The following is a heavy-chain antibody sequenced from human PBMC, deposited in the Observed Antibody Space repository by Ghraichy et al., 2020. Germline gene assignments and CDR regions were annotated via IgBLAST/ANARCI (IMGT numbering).Heavy chain of an antibody. CDR2: ISGSGGST. Sequence: GGSLRLSCAASGFTFSSYAMSWVRQAPGKGLEWVSAISGSGGSTYYADSVKGRFTISRDNSKNTLYLQMNSLRAEDTAVYYCAKAPPLGQFLDLVIYYFDYWGQGTLVTVSS. D-gene: IGHD3-22*01. CDR1: GFTFSSYA. V-gene: IGHV3-23*01. CDR3: AKAPPLGQFLDLVIYYFDY. J-gene: IGHJ4*02.